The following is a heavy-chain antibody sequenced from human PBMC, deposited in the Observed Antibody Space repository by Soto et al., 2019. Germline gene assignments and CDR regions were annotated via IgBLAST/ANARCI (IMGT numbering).Heavy chain of an antibody. V-gene: IGHV5-10-1*01. CDR1: GYSFTKYW. CDR2: NDPSNSYL. D-gene: IGHD1-1*01. CDR3: ARRLSEPKEEYNAYYFYGLDD. J-gene: IGHJ6*02. Sequence: ASLKISCQSSGYSFTKYWLTWVRQRPGEGLGWMGRNDPSNSYLNYSPSFQGHVTITVDRSISTAYLQWSRLEASDNALYYCARRLSEPKEEYNAYYFYGLDDWGQGTKVTVSS.